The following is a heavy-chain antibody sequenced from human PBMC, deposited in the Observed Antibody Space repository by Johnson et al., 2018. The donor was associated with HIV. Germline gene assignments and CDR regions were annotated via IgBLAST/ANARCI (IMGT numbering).Heavy chain of an antibody. J-gene: IGHJ3*01. CDR3: VVVVTRRAFDC. CDR2: INRDGSTT. D-gene: IGHD2-21*02. CDR1: GFTLTTHW. V-gene: IGHV3-74*01. Sequence: VQLVESGGGLVQPGGSLRLSCAASGFTLTTHWMHWVRQAPGKGLVWVSRINRDGSTTDYADSVRGRFTISRDNAKNTVYLQMNSLRAEDTAVYYWVVVVTRRAFDCWGQGTMVTVSS.